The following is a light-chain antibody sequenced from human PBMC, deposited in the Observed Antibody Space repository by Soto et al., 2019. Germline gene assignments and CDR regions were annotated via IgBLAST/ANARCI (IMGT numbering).Light chain of an antibody. V-gene: IGKV3-20*01. CDR3: QQDGRSPMYT. J-gene: IGKJ2*01. CDR2: GAS. Sequence: EIVLTQSPGTLSLSPGERATLSFRASQTVSSSYLAWYQQKPGQSPILLIYGASTRATGIPGRFSGSASGTDFTLTISRLEPEDFAVYYCQQDGRSPMYTFGQGTNLESK. CDR1: QTVSSSY.